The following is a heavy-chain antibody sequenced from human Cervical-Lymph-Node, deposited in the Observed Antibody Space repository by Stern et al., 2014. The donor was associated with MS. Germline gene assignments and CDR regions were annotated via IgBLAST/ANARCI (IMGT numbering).Heavy chain of an antibody. V-gene: IGHV5-51*01. J-gene: IGHJ4*02. CDR1: GYSFTIYY. Sequence: EVQLVESGAEVKKPGESLKISCKLSGYSFTIYYIAWVRQMPGKGLEWMGVIYPSDSDNTYSPAFQGQVTISADKSIPTAYLQWSSLRASDTAMYYCARHVQGFDYWGQGTLVTVSS. CDR2: IYPSDSDN. CDR3: ARHVQGFDY.